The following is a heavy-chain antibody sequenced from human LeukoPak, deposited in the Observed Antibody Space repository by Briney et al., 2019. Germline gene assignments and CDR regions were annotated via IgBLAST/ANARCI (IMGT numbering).Heavy chain of an antibody. CDR3: ARGALVPAATSLNWFDP. CDR1: GGSISSYY. CDR2: IYTSGST. J-gene: IGHJ5*02. V-gene: IGHV4-4*07. Sequence: SETLSLTCTVSGGSISSYYWSWLRQPAGKGLEWIGRIYTSGSTNYNPSLKSRVTMSVDTSKNQFSLKLSSVTAADTAVYYCARGALVPAATSLNWFDPWGQGTLVTVSS. D-gene: IGHD2-2*01.